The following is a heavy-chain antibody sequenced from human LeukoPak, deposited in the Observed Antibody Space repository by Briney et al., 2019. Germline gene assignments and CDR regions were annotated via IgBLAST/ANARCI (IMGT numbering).Heavy chain of an antibody. CDR3: AKVVWDSSGSYGMDV. CDR1: GFTFSSYA. D-gene: IGHD3-22*01. J-gene: IGHJ6*02. V-gene: IGHV3-23*01. CDR2: ISGSGGST. Sequence: GGSLRLSCAASGFTFSSYAMSWVRQAPGKGLEWVSAISGSGGSTYYADSVKGRFTISRDNSKNTLYLQMNSLRAEDTAVYCCAKVVWDSSGSYGMDVWGQGTTVTVSS.